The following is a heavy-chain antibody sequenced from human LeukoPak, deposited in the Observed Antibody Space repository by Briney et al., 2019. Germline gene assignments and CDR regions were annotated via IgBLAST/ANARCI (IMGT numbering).Heavy chain of an antibody. CDR3: ARRVVYYFDY. Sequence: PGGSPRLSCAASGFTFSSYGMHWVRQAPGKGLEYVSAISSNGGSTYYADSVKGRFTISRDNSRNTLYLQMNSLRAEDTAVYYCARRVVYYFDYWGQGTLVTVSS. CDR2: ISSNGGST. D-gene: IGHD2-15*01. J-gene: IGHJ4*02. V-gene: IGHV3-64*04. CDR1: GFTFSSYG.